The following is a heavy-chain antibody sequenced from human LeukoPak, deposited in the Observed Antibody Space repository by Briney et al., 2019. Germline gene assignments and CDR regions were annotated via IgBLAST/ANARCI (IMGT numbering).Heavy chain of an antibody. V-gene: IGHV3-11*04. CDR1: GFTFSDYY. CDR2: ISSSGSTI. CDR3: ARHAGMVRGVDFDY. J-gene: IGHJ4*02. Sequence: GGSLRLACAASGFTFSDYYMSWIRQAPGKGLEWVSYISSSGSTIYYADSVKGRFTISRDNAKNSLYLQMSSLRAEDTAVYYCARHAGMVRGVDFDYWGQGTLVTVSS. D-gene: IGHD3-10*01.